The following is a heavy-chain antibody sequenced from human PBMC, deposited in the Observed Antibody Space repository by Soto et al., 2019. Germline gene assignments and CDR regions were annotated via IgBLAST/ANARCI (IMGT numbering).Heavy chain of an antibody. Sequence: PSETLSLTGTVFDDPMSSSSDHYSWIRKPPGKGLEWIGNIFYSGGGNYNPSLESRVTISVDTSRNQFSLKLTSVTAGDTAVYYCTRRAITAVIPGDHWGQGTLVTVSS. V-gene: IGHV4-39*01. CDR2: IFYSGGG. D-gene: IGHD4-17*01. J-gene: IGHJ4*02. CDR3: TRRAITAVIPGDH. CDR1: DDPMSSSSDH.